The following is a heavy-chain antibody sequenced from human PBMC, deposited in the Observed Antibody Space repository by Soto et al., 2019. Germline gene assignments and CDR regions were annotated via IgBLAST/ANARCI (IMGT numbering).Heavy chain of an antibody. Sequence: EVQLVESGGGLVQPGGSLRLSCAASGFTFSTYWMHWVRQVPGKGLMWVSRIIGDGSNTNYADSVKGRFTISRDNAKNALYLQMNSLTDEETAVYYCARETRVGGCGELQYWGQGILVTVSS. CDR1: GFTFSTYW. CDR2: IIGDGSNT. J-gene: IGHJ4*02. D-gene: IGHD3-10*01. CDR3: ARETRVGGCGELQY. V-gene: IGHV3-74*01.